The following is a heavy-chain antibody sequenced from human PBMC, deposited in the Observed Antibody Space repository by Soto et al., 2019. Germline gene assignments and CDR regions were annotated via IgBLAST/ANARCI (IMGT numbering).Heavy chain of an antibody. D-gene: IGHD3-22*01. V-gene: IGHV3-21*01. J-gene: IGHJ4*02. Sequence: PGGSLRLSCAASGFTFSSYSMNWVRQAPGKGLEWVSSISSSSSYIYYADSVKGRFTISRDNAKNSLYLQMNSLRAEDTAVYYCARVPLDSSGYYAFDYCGQGTLVTVSS. CDR3: ARVPLDSSGYYAFDY. CDR2: ISSSSSYI. CDR1: GFTFSSYS.